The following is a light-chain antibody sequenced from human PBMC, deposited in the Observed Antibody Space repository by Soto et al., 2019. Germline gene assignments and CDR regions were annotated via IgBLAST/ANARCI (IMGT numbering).Light chain of an antibody. CDR2: DAS. Sequence: DIQMTQSPSTLSASVGDRVIITCRASQTISSWLAWYQQKPGKAPNLLIYDASSLQGGVPSRFSGSGSGTEFTLTINSLQPDYFATYYCQQHNSYPRTFGQGTKVDIK. V-gene: IGKV1-5*01. J-gene: IGKJ1*01. CDR3: QQHNSYPRT. CDR1: QTISSW.